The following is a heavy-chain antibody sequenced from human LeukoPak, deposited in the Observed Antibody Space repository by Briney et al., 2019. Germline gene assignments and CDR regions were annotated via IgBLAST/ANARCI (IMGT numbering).Heavy chain of an antibody. D-gene: IGHD2-2*01. CDR2: ISSSSSTI. V-gene: IGHV3-48*04. J-gene: IGHJ6*03. Sequence: GGSLRLSCAASGFTFSSYSMNWVRQAPGKGLEWVSYISSSSSTIYYADSVKGRFTISRDNAKNSRYLQMNSLRAEDTAVYYCARVVGGLGYCSSTSCYYYMGVWGKGTTVTVSS. CDR1: GFTFSSYS. CDR3: ARVVGGLGYCSSTSCYYYMGV.